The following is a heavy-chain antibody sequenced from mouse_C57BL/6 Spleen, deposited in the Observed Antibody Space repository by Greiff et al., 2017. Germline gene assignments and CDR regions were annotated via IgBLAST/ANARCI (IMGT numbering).Heavy chain of an antibody. CDR3: AKTNSNSFYFDY. J-gene: IGHJ2*01. Sequence: QVQLQQSGPGLVQPSQSLSITCTVSGFSLTSYGVHWVRQPPGKGLEWLGVIWSGGSTDYNADFISRLSISKDNSKSQVFFKMNSLQADDTAIYYCAKTNSNSFYFDYWGQGTTLTVSS. D-gene: IGHD2-5*01. CDR1: GFSLTSYG. V-gene: IGHV2-4*01. CDR2: IWSGGST.